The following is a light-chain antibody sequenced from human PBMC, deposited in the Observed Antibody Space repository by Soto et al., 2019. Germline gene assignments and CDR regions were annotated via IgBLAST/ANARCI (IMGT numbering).Light chain of an antibody. Sequence: DIQMTQSASSLSASVGDRVTITCRASQSISSYLSWYQQKPGKASELVIYAASSLQSGVPSRFSGSGSGTDFTLTISNLQPEDFATYYCQQSYITPWTFGQGTKVDVK. V-gene: IGKV1-39*01. CDR1: QSISSY. CDR3: QQSYITPWT. J-gene: IGKJ1*01. CDR2: AAS.